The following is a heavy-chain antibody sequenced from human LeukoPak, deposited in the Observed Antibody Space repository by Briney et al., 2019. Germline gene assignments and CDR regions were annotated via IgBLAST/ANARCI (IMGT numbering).Heavy chain of an antibody. CDR1: GYTFTSYD. D-gene: IGHD2-2*01. CDR2: MNPNSGNT. CDR3: ARGWTGYCSSTSCTRLYYYGMDV. V-gene: IGHV1-8*01. J-gene: IGHJ6*02. Sequence: ASVKVSCKDSGYTFTSYDINWVRQATGQGLEWMGWMNPNSGNTGYAQRFQGRVTMTRNTSISTAYMELSSLRSEDTAVYYCARGWTGYCSSTSCTRLYYYGMDVWGQGTMVTVSS.